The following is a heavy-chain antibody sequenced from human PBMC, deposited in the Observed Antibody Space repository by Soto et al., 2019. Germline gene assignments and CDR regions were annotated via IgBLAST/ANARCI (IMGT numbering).Heavy chain of an antibody. CDR3: ARSLVATTSYYYGMDV. Sequence: GESLKISCKGSGYSFTSYWISWVRQMPGKGLEWMGRIDPSDSYTNYSPSFQGHVTISADKSISTAYLQWSSLKASDTAMYYCARSLVATTSYYYGMDVWGQGTTVTLSS. V-gene: IGHV5-10-1*01. CDR1: GYSFTSYW. D-gene: IGHD5-12*01. J-gene: IGHJ6*02. CDR2: IDPSDSYT.